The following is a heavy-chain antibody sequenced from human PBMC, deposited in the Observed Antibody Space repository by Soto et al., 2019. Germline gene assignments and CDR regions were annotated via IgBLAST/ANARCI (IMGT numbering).Heavy chain of an antibody. D-gene: IGHD1-26*01. CDR2: IYYSGST. J-gene: IGHJ6*02. CDR3: ARVGNGAATTRYYYYYGMDV. V-gene: IGHV4-31*03. Sequence: SETLSLTCTVSGGSISSGGYYWSWIRQHPGKGLEWIGYIYYSGSTYYNPSLKSRVTISVDTSKNQFSLKLSSVTAADTAVYYCARVGNGAATTRYYYYYGMDVWGQGTTVTVSS. CDR1: GGSISSGGYY.